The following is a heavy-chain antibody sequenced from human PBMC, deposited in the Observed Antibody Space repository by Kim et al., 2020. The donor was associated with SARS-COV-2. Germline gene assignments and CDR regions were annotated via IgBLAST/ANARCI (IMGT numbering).Heavy chain of an antibody. V-gene: IGHV1-3*01. Sequence: ASVKVSCKASGYTFSSYAIHWLRQAPGQGFEWMGWFNGRNGDTKYSQNFQGRVTITTDTSASTAYMELSSLRFEDTAIYYCARGSRGVFSWGQGTVVTVSS. CDR2: FNGRNGDT. D-gene: IGHD3-10*01. CDR1: GYTFSSYA. CDR3: ARGSRGVFS. J-gene: IGHJ5*02.